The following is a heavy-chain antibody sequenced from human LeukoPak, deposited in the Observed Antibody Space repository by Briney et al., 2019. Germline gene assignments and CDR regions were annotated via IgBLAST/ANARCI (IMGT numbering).Heavy chain of an antibody. D-gene: IGHD6-19*01. CDR2: IYHSGST. CDR1: GGSISSGGYS. Sequence: PSETLSLTCAVSGGSISSGGYSWSWIRQPPGKGLEWIGYIYHSGSTYYNPSLKSRVTMSVDTSKNQFSLKLSSVTAADTAVYYCARANRRYSSGWYDYWGQGTLVTVSS. J-gene: IGHJ4*02. CDR3: ARANRRYSSGWYDY. V-gene: IGHV4-30-2*01.